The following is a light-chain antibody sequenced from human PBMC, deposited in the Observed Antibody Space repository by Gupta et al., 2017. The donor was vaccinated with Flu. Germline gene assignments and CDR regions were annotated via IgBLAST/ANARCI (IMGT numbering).Light chain of an antibody. CDR2: AAS. CDR1: QSVSKF. J-gene: IGKJ1*01. CDR3: HQGYSTPQT. Sequence: DIQMTQSPSSLSASVGDRVTITCRTSQSVSKFLNWYQQKPGKAPKLLIFAASTVQGGVPSRFSGSGSGTDFTLTIDRLQPADFATYYCHQGYSTPQTFGRGTTVDIK. V-gene: IGKV1-39*01.